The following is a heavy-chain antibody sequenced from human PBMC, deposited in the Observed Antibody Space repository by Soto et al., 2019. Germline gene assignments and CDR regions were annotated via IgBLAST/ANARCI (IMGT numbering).Heavy chain of an antibody. Sequence: SVKFTCKDSGYIFTDYSMHWARQAPGRELERMGWNNPNSGDTNYAQKFQGRVTLTRDRPTSTAYMELSRLRSDDTAVYYCAREVTMVRGARVYGMDVWGQGTTVTVSS. J-gene: IGHJ6*02. V-gene: IGHV1-2*02. CDR1: GYIFTDYS. CDR2: NNPNSGDT. CDR3: AREVTMVRGARVYGMDV. D-gene: IGHD3-10*01.